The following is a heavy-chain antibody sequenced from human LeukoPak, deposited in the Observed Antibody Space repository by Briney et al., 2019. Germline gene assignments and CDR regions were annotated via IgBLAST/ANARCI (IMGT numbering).Heavy chain of an antibody. J-gene: IGHJ4*02. CDR2: ISYDGSNK. CDR1: GFTFSSYA. D-gene: IGHD3-22*01. CDR3: ARLDYYDSSNFDY. V-gene: IGHV3-30-3*01. Sequence: PGRSLRLSCAASGFTFSSYAMHWVRQAPGKGLEWVAVISYDGSNKYYADSVKGRFTISRDNSKNTLYLQMNSLRAEDTAVYYCARLDYYDSSNFDYWGQGPWSPSPQ.